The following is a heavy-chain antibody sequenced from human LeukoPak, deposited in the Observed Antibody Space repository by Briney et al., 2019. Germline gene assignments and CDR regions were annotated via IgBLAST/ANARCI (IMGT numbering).Heavy chain of an antibody. CDR3: ARYYDFWSGYSNPYYYYYGMDV. V-gene: IGHV4-59*01. J-gene: IGHJ6*02. CDR2: IYYSGST. D-gene: IGHD3-3*01. CDR1: GGSISSYY. Sequence: SETLSLTCTVSGGSISSYYWSWLRQPPGKGLEWIGYIYYSGSTNYNPSLKSRVTISVDTSKNQFSLKLSSVTAADTVVYYCARYYDFWSGYSNPYYYYYGMDVWGQGTTVTVSS.